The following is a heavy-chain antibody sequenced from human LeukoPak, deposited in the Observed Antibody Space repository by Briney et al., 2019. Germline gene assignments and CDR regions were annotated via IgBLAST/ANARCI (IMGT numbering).Heavy chain of an antibody. J-gene: IGHJ5*02. CDR3: AGPLSFP. CDR2: IYTSGRT. D-gene: IGHD2/OR15-2a*01. V-gene: IGHV4-4*07. CDR1: GDSISNYF. Sequence: SETLSLTCTVSGDSISNYFWSWIWQPAGKGLEWIGRIYTSGRTNYNPSLKSRVTMSVDTSKNQFSLKLNSVTAADTAVYYCAGPLSFPWGQGTLVTVSS.